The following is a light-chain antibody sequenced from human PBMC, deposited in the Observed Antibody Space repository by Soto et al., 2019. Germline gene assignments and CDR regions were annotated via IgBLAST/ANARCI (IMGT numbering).Light chain of an antibody. CDR1: QSVSSN. V-gene: IGKV3-15*01. J-gene: IGKJ5*01. CDR2: GAS. Sequence: IVMTQSPATLSVSPGERATLSCRSSQSVSSNLAWYQQKYGQAPRLLIYGASTRATGIPARFSGSGSGTEFTLTISSLQSEDFAVYYCQQYNNWPPGITFGQGTRLEIK. CDR3: QQYNNWPPGIT.